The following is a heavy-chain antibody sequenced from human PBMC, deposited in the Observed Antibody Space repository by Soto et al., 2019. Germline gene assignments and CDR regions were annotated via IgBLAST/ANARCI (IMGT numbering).Heavy chain of an antibody. CDR1: GGSISSYY. CDR3: AGAPSGYDYFDY. D-gene: IGHD5-12*01. V-gene: IGHV4-59*01. CDR2: IYYSGST. J-gene: IGHJ4*02. Sequence: LSLTCTVSGGSISSYYWSWIRQPPGKGLEWIGYIYYSGSTNYNPSLKSRVTISVDTSKNQFSLKLSSVTAVDTAVYYCAGAPSGYDYFDYWGQGTLVTVSS.